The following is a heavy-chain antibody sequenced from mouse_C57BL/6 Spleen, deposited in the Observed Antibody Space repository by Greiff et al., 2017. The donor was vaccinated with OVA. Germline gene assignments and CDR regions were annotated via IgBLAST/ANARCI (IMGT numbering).Heavy chain of an antibody. Sequence: DVKLVESGGDLVKPGGSLKLSCAASGFTFSSYGMSWVRQTPDKRLEWVATISSGGSYTYYPDSVKGRFTISRDNAKNTLYLQMSSLKSEDTAMYYCARPLGRGYFDYWGQGTTLTVSS. D-gene: IGHD4-1*01. CDR2: ISSGGSYT. CDR3: ARPLGRGYFDY. J-gene: IGHJ2*01. V-gene: IGHV5-6*02. CDR1: GFTFSSYG.